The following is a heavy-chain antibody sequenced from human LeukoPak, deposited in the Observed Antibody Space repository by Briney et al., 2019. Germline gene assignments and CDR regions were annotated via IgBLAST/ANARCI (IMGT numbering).Heavy chain of an antibody. CDR3: AKRRYDSSGHFDS. CDR1: GFTFSSYS. D-gene: IGHD3-22*01. Sequence: GGSLRLSCAASGFTFSSYSMNWVRQAPGEGLEWVSSISSSSSYIYYADSVKGRFTISRDNAKNSLYLQMNSLRAEDTAVYYCAKRRYDSSGHFDSWGQGTLVTVSS. CDR2: ISSSSSYI. J-gene: IGHJ4*02. V-gene: IGHV3-21*04.